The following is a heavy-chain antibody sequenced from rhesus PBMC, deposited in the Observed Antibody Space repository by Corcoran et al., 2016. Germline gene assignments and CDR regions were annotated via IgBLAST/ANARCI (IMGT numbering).Heavy chain of an antibody. J-gene: IGHJ4*01. CDR3: ARHRGGSDLDC. V-gene: IGHV4-99*01. D-gene: IGHD6-25*01. CDR2: ISGSSGTS. Sequence: QVQLQESGPGLVKPSETLSLTCAVSGYSISSGYYWGWIRQPPGKGLEYIGYISGSSGTSYYNPSLKSRVTISKDTPKNQFSLTLSSVTAADTAVYYCARHRGGSDLDCWGQGVLVTVSS. CDR1: GYSISSGYY.